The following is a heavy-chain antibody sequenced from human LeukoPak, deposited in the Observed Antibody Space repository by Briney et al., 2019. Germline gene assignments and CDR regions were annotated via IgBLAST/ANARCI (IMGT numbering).Heavy chain of an antibody. J-gene: IGHJ4*02. CDR1: GFTFSSYS. CDR2: ISSGSSII. V-gene: IGHV3-48*02. Sequence: GGSLRLSCAASGFTFSSYSMSWVRQAPGKGLEWVSHISSGSSIIYYADSVKGGFTISRDNAKNSLYLQMTSLRDEDTAVYYCARETTGLDYWGQGTLVTVSS. D-gene: IGHD3-9*01. CDR3: ARETTGLDY.